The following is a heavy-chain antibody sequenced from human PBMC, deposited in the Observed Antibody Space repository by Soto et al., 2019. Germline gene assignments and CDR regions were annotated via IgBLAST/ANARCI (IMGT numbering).Heavy chain of an antibody. CDR3: ARGGLTTYYSPFFDF. CDR2: IYCDDDK. J-gene: IGHJ4*02. V-gene: IGHV2-5*02. Sequence: QITLKESGPTLVRPTQTLTLTCTFSWFSLSSSGVGVGWIRQPPGKALEWLALIYCDDDKRYSPSLKSRLTITKYTSKTQVVLTLTKLDTADTATYYCARGGLTTYYSPFFDFWGQGALVSVSS. D-gene: IGHD3-9*01. CDR1: WFSLSSSGVG.